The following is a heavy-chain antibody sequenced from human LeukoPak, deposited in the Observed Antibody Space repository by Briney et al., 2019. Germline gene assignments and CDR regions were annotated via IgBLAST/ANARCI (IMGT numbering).Heavy chain of an antibody. V-gene: IGHV4-34*01. Sequence: SETLSLTCAVYGESFSGFYWSWIRQSPGEGLTWIGEINHSGSTNYNPSLKSRVSISVDTSKNQFSLKLSSVTAADTAVYYCATLVDYWGQGTLVTVSS. CDR1: GESFSGFY. J-gene: IGHJ4*02. D-gene: IGHD6-6*01. CDR3: ATLVDY. CDR2: INHSGST.